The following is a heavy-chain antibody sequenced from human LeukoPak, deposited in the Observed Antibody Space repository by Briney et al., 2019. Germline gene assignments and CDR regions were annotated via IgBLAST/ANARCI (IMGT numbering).Heavy chain of an antibody. CDR1: GFIFSYYD. J-gene: IGHJ4*02. V-gene: IGHV3-48*01. Sequence: GGSLRLSCVASGFIFSYYDMDWVRQAPGKGLEWISCISSSRSIMYYADSVLGRFTVSRDNAENTLYLQMNSLRGDDTAVYYCARHNQGSPDYWGQGTLVTVSS. CDR2: ISSSRSIM. CDR3: ARHNQGSPDY.